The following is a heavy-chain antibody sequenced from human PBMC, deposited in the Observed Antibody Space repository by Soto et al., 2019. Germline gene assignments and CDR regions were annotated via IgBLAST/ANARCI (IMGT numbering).Heavy chain of an antibody. J-gene: IGHJ4*02. CDR1: GGSISSYY. CDR2: IYYSGST. Sequence: SETLSLTCTVSGGSISSYYWSWIRQPPGKGLEWIGYIYYSGSTNYNPSLKSRVTISVDTSKNQFSLKLSSVTAADTAVYYCAREHYRYDILTGYYDYFDYWGQGTLVTVSS. CDR3: AREHYRYDILTGYYDYFDY. V-gene: IGHV4-59*01. D-gene: IGHD3-9*01.